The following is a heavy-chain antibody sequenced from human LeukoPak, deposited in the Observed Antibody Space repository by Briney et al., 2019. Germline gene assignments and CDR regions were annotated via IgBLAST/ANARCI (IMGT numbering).Heavy chain of an antibody. V-gene: IGHV3-7*02. D-gene: IGHD2-15*01. CDR1: GFTFSSYY. CDR2: IKPDGSEE. CDR3: ARGRYCSGGSCYLDY. J-gene: IGHJ4*02. Sequence: GGSLRLSCTASGFTFSSYYMSWVRQAPGKGLEWVANIKPDGSEEYYVDSVKGRFTISRDNAKNSLYLQMNSLRTEDRVAYYCARGRYCSGGSCYLDYWGQGTLVTVSS.